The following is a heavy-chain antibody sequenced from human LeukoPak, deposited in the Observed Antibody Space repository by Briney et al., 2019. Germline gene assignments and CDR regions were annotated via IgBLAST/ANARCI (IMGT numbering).Heavy chain of an antibody. Sequence: GGTLRLSCAASGITLSNYWMHWVRQVPGKGLVWVSRINYEGSTTSYADSVKGRFTISRDNAKNTLYLQMNSLRAEDTSVYYCATSSYGGNFGLFDYWGQGILVTVSS. CDR3: ATSSYGGNFGLFDY. J-gene: IGHJ4*02. CDR1: GITLSNYW. D-gene: IGHD4-23*01. CDR2: INYEGSTT. V-gene: IGHV3-74*01.